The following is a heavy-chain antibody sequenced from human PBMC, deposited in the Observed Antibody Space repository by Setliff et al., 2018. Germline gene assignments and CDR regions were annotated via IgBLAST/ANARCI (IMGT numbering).Heavy chain of an antibody. CDR1: GFSISSGYY. CDR2: IHHSGDT. D-gene: IGHD3-3*01. Sequence: SEIMSLTCAVSGFSISSGYYWGWIRQPPGKGLEWIVNIHHSGDTYYNPSLKSRATVSVDTSTSQFSLRLTSVTAEDTAVYYCARMSGFQYIDVWDKGTTVTVSS. V-gene: IGHV4-38-2*01. CDR3: ARMSGFQYIDV. J-gene: IGHJ6*03.